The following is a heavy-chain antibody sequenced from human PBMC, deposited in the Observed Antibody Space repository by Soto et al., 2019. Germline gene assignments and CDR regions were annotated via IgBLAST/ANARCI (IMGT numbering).Heavy chain of an antibody. V-gene: IGHV5-51*01. CDR3: ARSLVVPAAYYYYGMDV. D-gene: IGHD2-2*01. J-gene: IGHJ6*02. CDR2: IYPGDSDT. CDR1: GYSFTSYW. Sequence: GESLKISCKGSGYSFTSYWIGWVRQMPGKGLEWMGIIYPGDSDTRYSPSFQGQVTISADKSISTAYLQWSSLKASDTAMYYCARSLVVPAAYYYYGMDVWGQGTTVTVSS.